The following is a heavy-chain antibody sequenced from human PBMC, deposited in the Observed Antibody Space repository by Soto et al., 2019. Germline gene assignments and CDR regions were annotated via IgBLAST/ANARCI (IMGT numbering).Heavy chain of an antibody. J-gene: IGHJ6*02. CDR1: GYTFTSYG. CDR2: ISAYYGNT. V-gene: IGHV1-18*01. CDR3: ARDRHSHGRFLEWSYYVGYYYGMDV. Sequence: GASVKVSCKASGYTFTSYGISWVRQAPGQGLEWMGWISAYYGNTNYAQKLQGRVTMTTDTSTSTAYMELSSLRSEDTAVYYCARDRHSHGRFLEWSYYVGYYYGMDVWGQGTTVTVSS. D-gene: IGHD3-3*01.